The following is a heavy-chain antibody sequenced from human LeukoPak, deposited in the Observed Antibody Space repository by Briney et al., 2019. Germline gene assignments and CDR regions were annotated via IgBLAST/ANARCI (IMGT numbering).Heavy chain of an antibody. Sequence: ASVTVSCKASGYTFTGYYMHWVRQAPGQGLEWMGWINPNSGGTNYAQKFQGRVTMTWDTSISTAYMELSRLRSDDTAVYYCARVDDSGWYIWRDYWGQGTLVTVSS. D-gene: IGHD6-19*01. CDR2: INPNSGGT. CDR1: GYTFTGYY. CDR3: ARVDDSGWYIWRDY. J-gene: IGHJ4*02. V-gene: IGHV1-2*02.